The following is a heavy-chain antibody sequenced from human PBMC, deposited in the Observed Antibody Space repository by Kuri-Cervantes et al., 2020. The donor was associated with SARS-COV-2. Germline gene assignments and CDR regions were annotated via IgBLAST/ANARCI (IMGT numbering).Heavy chain of an antibody. Sequence: ETLSLTCAASGSTFRSYAMTWVRQAPGKGLEWVSVISGSGETIHYADSVQGRFTISRDNSKKMLYLQMKSLRAEDTATYYCALEIMSFFGMDVWGQGTTVTVSS. CDR3: ALEIMSFFGMDV. CDR2: ISGSGETI. V-gene: IGHV3-23*01. J-gene: IGHJ6*02. CDR1: GSTFRSYA. D-gene: IGHD2-8*01.